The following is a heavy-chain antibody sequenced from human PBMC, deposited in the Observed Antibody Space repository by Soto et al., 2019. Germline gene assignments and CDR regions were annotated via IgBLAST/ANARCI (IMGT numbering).Heavy chain of an antibody. CDR3: ARWTQSSWYEGSDFWFDP. J-gene: IGHJ5*02. Sequence: GASVKVSCKASGGTFSSYTISRVRQAPGQGLEWMGWISAYNGNTNYAQKLQGRVTMTTDTSTSTAYMVLRSLRSDDTAVYYCARWTQSSWYEGSDFWFDPWGQGTLVTVSS. V-gene: IGHV1-18*01. CDR2: ISAYNGNT. CDR1: GGTFSSYT. D-gene: IGHD6-13*01.